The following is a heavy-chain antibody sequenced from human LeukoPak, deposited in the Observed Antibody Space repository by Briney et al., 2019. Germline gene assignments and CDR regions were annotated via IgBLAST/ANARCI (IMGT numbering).Heavy chain of an antibody. V-gene: IGHV3-23*01. Sequence: GGSLRLSCAASGFTFSNYGMSWVRQTPGKGLEWVSAISGSGFSTFYADSVKGRFTISRDNSKSTLYLHMHSLSADDTALYYCAKDFSSSSWIRFDYWGQGALVTVSS. CDR3: AKDFSSSSWIRFDY. CDR2: ISGSGFST. J-gene: IGHJ4*02. D-gene: IGHD6-13*01. CDR1: GFTFSNYG.